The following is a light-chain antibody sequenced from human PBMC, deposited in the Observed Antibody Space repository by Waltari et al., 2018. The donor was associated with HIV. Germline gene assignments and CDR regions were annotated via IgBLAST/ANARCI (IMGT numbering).Light chain of an antibody. CDR1: SSHLGAGYD. V-gene: IGLV1-40*01. Sequence: QSVLTQPPSVSGAPGQRVTISCTGSSSHLGAGYDVHWYQQHPGAAPKLLIFANTNRPSGVRDRCSGSKSGTSASLAITGVQAEDEAVYYCQSYDSSLSEGVFGGGTKLAVL. CDR3: QSYDSSLSEGV. CDR2: ANT. J-gene: IGLJ3*02.